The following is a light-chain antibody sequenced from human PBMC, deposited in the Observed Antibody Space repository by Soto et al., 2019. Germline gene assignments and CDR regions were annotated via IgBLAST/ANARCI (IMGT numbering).Light chain of an antibody. J-gene: IGLJ2*01. CDR3: GTWDSSLSAGVV. V-gene: IGLV1-51*01. Sequence: QSVLTQPPSVCAAPGQKVTISCSGSSSNIGNNYVSWYQHLPGTAPKLLIYDNNKRPSGIPDRFSGSKSGTSATLGITGLQTGDEADYYCGTWDSSLSAGVVFGGGTKLTVL. CDR2: DNN. CDR1: SSNIGNNY.